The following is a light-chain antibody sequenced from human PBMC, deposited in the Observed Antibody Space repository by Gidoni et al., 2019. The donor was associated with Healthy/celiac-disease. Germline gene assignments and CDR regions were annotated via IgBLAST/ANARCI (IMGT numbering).Light chain of an antibody. CDR1: QGISNY. Sequence: AIRMTQSPSSLSASTGDRVTITCRASQGISNYLAWYQQKPGQAPKLLIYAASTLQSGVPSRFSGSGSGTDFTLTISCLQSEDFATYYCQQYYGLYTFGQXTKLEIK. CDR2: AAS. J-gene: IGKJ2*01. V-gene: IGKV1-8*01. CDR3: QQYYGLYT.